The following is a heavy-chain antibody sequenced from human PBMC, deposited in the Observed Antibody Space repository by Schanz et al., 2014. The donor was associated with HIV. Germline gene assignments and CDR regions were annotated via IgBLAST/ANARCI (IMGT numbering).Heavy chain of an antibody. CDR2: ISGSGGSI. V-gene: IGHV3-23*04. J-gene: IGHJ5*02. CDR3: AKVRRLLTRWDWFDP. Sequence: EVQLVESGGGLVQPGGSLRLSCTASGFTFSSDAMSWVRQAPGTGLEWVSIISGSGGSIYYADSVKGRFTISRDNSKNTLYLRMNRLRVEDSDVYYCAKVRRLLTRWDWFDPWGQGTLVTVSS. D-gene: IGHD6-25*01. CDR1: GFTFSSDA.